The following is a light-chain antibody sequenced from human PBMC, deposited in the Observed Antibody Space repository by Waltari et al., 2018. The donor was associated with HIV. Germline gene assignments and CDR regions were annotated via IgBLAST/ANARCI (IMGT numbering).Light chain of an antibody. J-gene: IGLJ2*01. V-gene: IGLV1-40*01. CDR3: QSYDSSLSGFVV. Sequence: QSALTQPASVSGSPGQSITISCTGSSSNIGAGYDVHWYQQLPGTAPKVLIYGNTNRPSGVPDRFSGSKSGTSASLAITGLQAEDEADYYCQSYDSSLSGFVVFGGGTKVTVL. CDR1: SSNIGAGYD. CDR2: GNT.